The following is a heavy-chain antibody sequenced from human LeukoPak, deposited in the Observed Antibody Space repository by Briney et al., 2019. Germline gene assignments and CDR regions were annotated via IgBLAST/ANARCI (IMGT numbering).Heavy chain of an antibody. CDR2: IWYDGSNK. CDR3: ARVSLDYGDYVVDY. D-gene: IGHD4-17*01. Sequence: GGSLRLSCAASGFTFSSYGMHWVRQAPGKGLEWVAVIWYDGSNKYYADSVKGRFTISRDNSKNTLYLQMNSLRAEDTAVYYCARVSLDYGDYVVDYWGQGTLVTVSS. V-gene: IGHV3-33*01. J-gene: IGHJ4*02. CDR1: GFTFSSYG.